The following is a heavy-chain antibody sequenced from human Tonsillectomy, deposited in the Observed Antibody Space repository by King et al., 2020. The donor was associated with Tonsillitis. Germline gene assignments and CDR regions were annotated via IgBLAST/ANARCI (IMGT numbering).Heavy chain of an antibody. CDR3: ASGQLARGTYYYYYGMDV. D-gene: IGHD6-6*01. J-gene: IGHJ6*02. CDR1: GGTFSSYG. V-gene: IGHV1-69*12. CDR2: XXXXFGTX. Sequence: QLVQSGAEVKKPGSSVKVSCKASGGTFSSYGNSWVRQAPGQGLEWMGGXXXXFGTXNXAQKFQXRVTITADXATSTAYMELSSLRSEDTAVYYCASGQLARGTYYYYYGMDVWGQGTTVTVSS.